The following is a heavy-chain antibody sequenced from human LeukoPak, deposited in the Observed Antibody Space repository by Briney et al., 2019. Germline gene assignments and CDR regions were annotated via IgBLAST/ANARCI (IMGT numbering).Heavy chain of an antibody. V-gene: IGHV3-53*01. J-gene: IGHJ4*02. CDR1: GFIVSNTY. CDR3: AREPVTRNYFDY. D-gene: IGHD4-17*01. CDR2: IYSGGST. Sequence: GGSLRLSCAPSGFIVSNTYMTWLRQAPGKGLEWVSVIYSGGSTYYADSVKGRFTISRDNSKNTLYLQMNSLRAEDTAVYYCAREPVTRNYFDYWGQGTLVTVSS.